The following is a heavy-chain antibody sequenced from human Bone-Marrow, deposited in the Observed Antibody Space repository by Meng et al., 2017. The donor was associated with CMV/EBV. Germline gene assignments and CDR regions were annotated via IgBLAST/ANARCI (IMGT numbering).Heavy chain of an antibody. Sequence: SETLSLTCAVYGGSFSGYYWSWIRQPPGKGLEWIGEINHSGSTNYNPSLKSRVTISVDTSKNQFSLKLSSVTAADTAVYYCARGCSRDGYNDHYYYGMDVWGQGTTVTVSS. D-gene: IGHD5-24*01. CDR3: ARGCSRDGYNDHYYYGMDV. V-gene: IGHV4-34*01. CDR1: GGSFSGYY. J-gene: IGHJ6*02. CDR2: INHSGST.